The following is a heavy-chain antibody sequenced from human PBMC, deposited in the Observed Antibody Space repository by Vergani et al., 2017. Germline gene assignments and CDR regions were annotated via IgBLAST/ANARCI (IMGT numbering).Heavy chain of an antibody. CDR1: EFTFSNYA. Sequence: EVQLLESGGGLVQPGGSLRRTCAASEFTFSNYAMNWVRQAPGRGLEWVLGISGSGVSAYYTDSVKGRFTISRDNSKNMLFLQMNNLRTEDTAIYYCAKQYFFSGNYLFDSWGQGTLVTVSS. J-gene: IGHJ4*02. CDR2: ISGSGVSA. CDR3: AKQYFFSGNYLFDS. D-gene: IGHD3-10*01. V-gene: IGHV3-23*01.